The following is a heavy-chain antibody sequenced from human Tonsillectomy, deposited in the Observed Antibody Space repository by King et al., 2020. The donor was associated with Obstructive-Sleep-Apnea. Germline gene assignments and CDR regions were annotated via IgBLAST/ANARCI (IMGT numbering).Heavy chain of an antibody. V-gene: IGHV3-30*18. CDR2: ISYDGSSK. D-gene: IGHD6-19*01. Sequence: VQLVESGGGVVQPGRSLRLSCAASGFTFSRYGMHWVRQAPGKGLEWVAGISYDGSSKYNADSGKGRFTNSRDNSKNTLYLQMNRLRAEDTAVYYCAKEQWLVPGYWGQGTLVTVSS. CDR1: GFTFSRYG. J-gene: IGHJ4*02. CDR3: AKEQWLVPGY.